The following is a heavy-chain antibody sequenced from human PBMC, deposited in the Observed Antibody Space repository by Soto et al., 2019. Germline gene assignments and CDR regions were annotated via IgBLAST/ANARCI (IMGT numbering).Heavy chain of an antibody. D-gene: IGHD3-22*01. CDR3: ASRYDSSDY. CDR1: GGTFSIYT. CDR2: IIPILGLA. J-gene: IGHJ4*02. V-gene: IGHV1-69*02. Sequence: QVQLVHSGAEVKKPGSSVKVSCKASGGTFSIYTISWVRQAPGQGLEWMGRIIPILGLANYAQKFQGRVTITADKSTSTAYMELSSLRSEDTAVYYCASRYDSSDYWGQGTLVTVSS.